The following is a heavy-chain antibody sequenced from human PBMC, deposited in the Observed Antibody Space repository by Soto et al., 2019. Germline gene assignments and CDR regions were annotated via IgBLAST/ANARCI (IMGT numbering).Heavy chain of an antibody. D-gene: IGHD2-2*01. CDR1: GGTFSSYA. CDR3: ARRVCRVEYQLPTGWFDP. J-gene: IGHJ5*02. V-gene: IGHV1-69*01. CDR2: IIPIFGTA. Sequence: QVQLVQSGAEVKKPGSSVKVSCKASGGTFSSYAISWVRQAPGQGLEWMGGIIPIFGTANYAQKFQGRVTITADESTSTAYMELSSLRSEDTAVYYCARRVCRVEYQLPTGWFDPWGQGTLVTVSS.